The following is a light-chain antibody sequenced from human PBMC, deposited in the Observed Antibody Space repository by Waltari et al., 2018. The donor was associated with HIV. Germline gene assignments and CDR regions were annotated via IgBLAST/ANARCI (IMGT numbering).Light chain of an antibody. J-gene: IGLJ2*01. Sequence: QSALNQPPSVSGSLGQSVTISCTGTSSDVGNYNEVSWYQQSPGTAPKLMIYDVSNRPSGVPDRFSGPKSGKTVALTISWLQAEEEAEYYCSSFTTSMTVVFGGGTKLTVL. V-gene: IGLV2-18*02. CDR3: SSFTTSMTVV. CDR2: DVS. CDR1: SSDVGNYNE.